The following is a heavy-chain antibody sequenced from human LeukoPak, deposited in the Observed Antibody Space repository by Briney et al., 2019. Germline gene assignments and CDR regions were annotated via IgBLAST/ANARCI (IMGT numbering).Heavy chain of an antibody. CDR3: AKAVVVVPAATPFDY. V-gene: IGHV3-48*03. J-gene: IGHJ4*02. D-gene: IGHD2-2*01. Sequence: GGSLRLSCAASGFTFSSYEMNWVRQAPGKGQEWVSYISSSGSTIYYADSVKGRFTISRDNSKITLYLQMNGLRAEDTALFYCAKAVVVVPAATPFDYWGLGTLVTVSS. CDR2: ISSSGSTI. CDR1: GFTFSSYE.